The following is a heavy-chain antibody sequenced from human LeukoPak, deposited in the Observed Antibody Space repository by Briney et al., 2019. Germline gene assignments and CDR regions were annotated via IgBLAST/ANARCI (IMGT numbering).Heavy chain of an antibody. CDR1: GYTFTIYG. Sequence: ASVKVSCKASGYTFTIYGISWVRQAPGQGLEWMGWISGFNGATNYAQKLQGRVTMTTDTSTSTAYMELRSLRSDDTAVYYCARVSAAGYYYYGMDVWGQGTTVTVSS. D-gene: IGHD6-13*01. CDR3: ARVSAAGYYYYGMDV. CDR2: ISGFNGAT. J-gene: IGHJ6*02. V-gene: IGHV1-18*01.